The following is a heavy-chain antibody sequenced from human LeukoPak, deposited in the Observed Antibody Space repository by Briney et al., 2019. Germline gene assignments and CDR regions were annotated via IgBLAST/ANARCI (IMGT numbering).Heavy chain of an antibody. CDR2: INPTDSNV. Sequence: GESLKISCKGSGYSFTTYWIGWVRQTPGKALEWMGIINPTDSNVRYNPSFEGQVTISVDKSISTAYLQWSRLKASDTAIYYCARRDYYDSSAYYRTWGQGTLVTVSS. J-gene: IGHJ5*02. CDR3: ARRDYYDSSAYYRT. V-gene: IGHV5-51*01. CDR1: GYSFTTYW. D-gene: IGHD3-22*01.